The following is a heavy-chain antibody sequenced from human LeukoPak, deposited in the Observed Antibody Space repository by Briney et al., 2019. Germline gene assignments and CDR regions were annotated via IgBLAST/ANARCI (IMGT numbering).Heavy chain of an antibody. CDR1: GYTFNSYD. J-gene: IGHJ6*03. CDR3: ARALSWTTESYYYMDV. CDR2: MNPNSGNT. Sequence: GASVKVSCKASGYTFNSYDINWVRQATGQGLEWMGWMNPNSGNTGYAQKFQGRVTMTKNNSITTVYMELSSLRSGDTAVYYCARALSWTTESYYYMDVWGKGTTVTVSS. V-gene: IGHV1-8*01. D-gene: IGHD3/OR15-3a*01.